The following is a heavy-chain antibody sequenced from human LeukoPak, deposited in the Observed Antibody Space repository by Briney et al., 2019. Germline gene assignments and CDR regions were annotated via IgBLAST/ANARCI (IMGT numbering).Heavy chain of an antibody. CDR2: IKQDGSEK. D-gene: IGHD4-4*01. CDR1: GFTLSSYW. Sequence: GRSLRLSCAASGFTLSSYWRSWVRQAPGKGLEWVANIKQDGSEKYYVDSVKGRFTISRDNTKNSLYLQMNSLRAEDTAVYYCARAGGTVTDNFDYWGQGTLVTVSS. CDR3: ARAGGTVTDNFDY. J-gene: IGHJ4*02. V-gene: IGHV3-7*01.